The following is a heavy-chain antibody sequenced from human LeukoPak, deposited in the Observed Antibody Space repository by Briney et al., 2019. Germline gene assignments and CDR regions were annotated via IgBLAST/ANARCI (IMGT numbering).Heavy chain of an antibody. V-gene: IGHV1-18*01. CDR3: ARGLGVGATSVGGGAFDI. Sequence: ASVKVSCKASGYTFTSYGISWVRQAPGQGLEWMGWISAYNGNTNYAQKLQGRVTMTTDTSTSTAYMELRSLRSDDTAVYYCARGLGVGATSVGGGAFDIWGQGTMVTVSS. CDR1: GYTFTSYG. J-gene: IGHJ3*02. CDR2: ISAYNGNT. D-gene: IGHD1-26*01.